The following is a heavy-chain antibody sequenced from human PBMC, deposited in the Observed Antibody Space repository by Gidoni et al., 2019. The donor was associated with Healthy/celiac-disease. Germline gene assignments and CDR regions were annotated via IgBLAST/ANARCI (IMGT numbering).Heavy chain of an antibody. J-gene: IGHJ4*02. V-gene: IGHV3-15*01. CDR2: IKSKTDGGTT. Sequence: EVQLVESGGGLVKPGGSLRLSCAASGSPFSNAWIGWARQAPGKGLEWVGRIKSKTDGGTTDYAAPVKGRFTISRDDSKNTLYLQMNSLKTEDTAVYYCTTDWDYYDSSGPRDYWGQGTLVTVSS. CDR3: TTDWDYYDSSGPRDY. CDR1: GSPFSNAW. D-gene: IGHD3-22*01.